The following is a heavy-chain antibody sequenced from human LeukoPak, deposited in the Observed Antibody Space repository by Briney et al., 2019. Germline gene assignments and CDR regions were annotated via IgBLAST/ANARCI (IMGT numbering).Heavy chain of an antibody. Sequence: GGSLRLSCAASGFTFGSYAMSWVRRAPGKGLEWVSASGSGGSTYYADSVKGRFTISRDNSKNTLYLQMNSLRAEDTAVYYCAKSSTVVTTYFDYWGQGTLVTVSS. V-gene: IGHV3-23*01. CDR1: GFTFGSYA. CDR3: AKSSTVVTTYFDY. CDR2: SGSGGST. D-gene: IGHD4-23*01. J-gene: IGHJ4*02.